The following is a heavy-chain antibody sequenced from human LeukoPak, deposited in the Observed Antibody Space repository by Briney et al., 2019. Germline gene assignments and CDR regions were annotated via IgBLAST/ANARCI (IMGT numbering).Heavy chain of an antibody. D-gene: IGHD1-26*01. CDR2: ISHRGST. J-gene: IGHJ4*02. Sequence: SETLSLTCTVSGYSISSGYYWGWIRQPPGKGLEWIGSISHRGSTYYNPSLKSRVTISLDTSKNQFSLKLSSVTAAETAVYYCARTSWEAKAGDYWGQGTLVTVSS. CDR1: GYSISSGYY. CDR3: ARTSWEAKAGDY. V-gene: IGHV4-38-2*02.